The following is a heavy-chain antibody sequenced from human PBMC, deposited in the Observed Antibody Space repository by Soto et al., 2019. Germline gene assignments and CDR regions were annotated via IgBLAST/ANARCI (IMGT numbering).Heavy chain of an antibody. CDR1: GFIFDDYA. CDR3: AKDMFTSASAAAFDY. CDR2: ISWQSGSI. J-gene: IGHJ4*02. V-gene: IGHV3-9*01. D-gene: IGHD2-2*01. Sequence: EVQLVESGGGLAQPGRSLRLSCAASGFIFDDYAMPWVRQAPGKGLEWVSGISWQSGSIRYADSVKGRFTISRDNAKNSLYIQMLSLRVEDTGLYYCAKDMFTSASAAAFDYWGQGILVTVSS.